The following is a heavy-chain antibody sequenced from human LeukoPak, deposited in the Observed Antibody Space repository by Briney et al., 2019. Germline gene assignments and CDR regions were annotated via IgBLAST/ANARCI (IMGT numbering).Heavy chain of an antibody. CDR1: GYTFTGYY. CDR3: ARANPLYCSSTTCLFDY. V-gene: IGHV1-2*02. CDR2: INPNSGDT. J-gene: IGHJ4*02. D-gene: IGHD2-2*01. Sequence: ASMKVFCKASGYTFTGYYIHWGRQAPGQGVGWIGWINPNSGDTNYAQKFQGRVTMTRDTSISTAHMELSRLRSDDTAVYYCARANPLYCSSTTCLFDYWGQGTLVTVSS.